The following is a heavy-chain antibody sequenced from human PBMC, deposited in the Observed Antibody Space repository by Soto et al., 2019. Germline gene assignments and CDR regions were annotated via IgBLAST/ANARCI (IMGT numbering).Heavy chain of an antibody. V-gene: IGHV4-39*01. D-gene: IGHD6-25*01. J-gene: IGHJ4*02. Sequence: PSETLSLTCTFSGVSVTNSSYYWGWIRQSPGKGLEWIGSVYYRGRSYSKSSVKSRVTISVDTSKNRFSLSLNSVTASDTAVYFCVSQRPTVPNQAYVDYWRPGALVTVSS. CDR1: GVSVTNSSYY. CDR2: VYYRGRS. CDR3: VSQRPTVPNQAYVDY.